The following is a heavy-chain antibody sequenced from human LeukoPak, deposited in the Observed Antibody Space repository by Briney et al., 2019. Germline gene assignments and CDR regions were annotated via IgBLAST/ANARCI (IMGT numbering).Heavy chain of an antibody. CDR1: GGSISSYY. CDR2: IYNSGST. D-gene: IGHD3-10*01. CDR3: ARDGVFGTFDP. J-gene: IGHJ5*02. Sequence: SETLSLTCTVSGGSISSYYWSWIRQPPGKGLEWIGYIYNSGSTNYNPSLKSRVTISVDTSKNQFSLKLRSVTAADTAVYYCARDGVFGTFDPWGQGTLVTVSS. V-gene: IGHV4-59*01.